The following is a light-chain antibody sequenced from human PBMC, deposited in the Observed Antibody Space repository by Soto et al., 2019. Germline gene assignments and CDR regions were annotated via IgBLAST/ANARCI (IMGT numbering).Light chain of an antibody. J-gene: IGKJ3*01. Sequence: DIVMAQSPDSLAVSLGERATINCKSSQSVLYSSNNKNYLAWYQQKPGQPPKLLIYWASTRESGVPDRFSVSGSGTDFTLTISSLQAEDVAVYYCQQYYSTPFTFGPGAKWISN. CDR2: WAS. CDR3: QQYYSTPFT. V-gene: IGKV4-1*01. CDR1: QSVLYSSNNKNY.